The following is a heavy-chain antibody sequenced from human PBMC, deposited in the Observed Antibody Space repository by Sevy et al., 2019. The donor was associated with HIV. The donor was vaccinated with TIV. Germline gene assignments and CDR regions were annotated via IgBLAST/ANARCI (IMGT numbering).Heavy chain of an antibody. J-gene: IGHJ4*02. D-gene: IGHD6-6*01. CDR2: KTGSAGVT. CDR1: GFSLSNYA. V-gene: IGHV3-23*01. Sequence: GGSLRLSCAASGFSLSNYAMSWVRQAPGKGLEWISTKTGSAGVTYYADSVKGRFTISRDNSKNTLFLQMNSLRAEGTALYYCAKGRIPSIGTLGPFDSWGQGTLVTVSS. CDR3: AKGRIPSIGTLGPFDS.